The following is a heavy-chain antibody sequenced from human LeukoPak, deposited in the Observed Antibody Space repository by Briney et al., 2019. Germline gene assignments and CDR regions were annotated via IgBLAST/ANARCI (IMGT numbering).Heavy chain of an antibody. D-gene: IGHD3-9*01. CDR3: AKDLVHYDILTGPPDY. Sequence: PGRSLRLSCAASGLTFSSYGMHWVRQAPGKGLEWVAVISYDGSNKYYADSVKGRFTISRDNSKNTLYLQMNSLRAEDTAVYYCAKDLVHYDILTGPPDYWGQGTLVTVSS. V-gene: IGHV3-30*18. CDR1: GLTFSSYG. J-gene: IGHJ4*02. CDR2: ISYDGSNK.